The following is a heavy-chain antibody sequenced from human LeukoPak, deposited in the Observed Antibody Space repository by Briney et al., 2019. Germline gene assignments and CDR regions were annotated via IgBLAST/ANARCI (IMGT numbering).Heavy chain of an antibody. CDR1: GGSFSGYY. J-gene: IGHJ4*02. Sequence: SETLSLTCAVYGGSFSGYYWSWIRQPPGKGLEWIGEINHSGSTNYNPSLKGRVTISVDTSKNQFSLKLSSVTAAGTAVYYCASVGRVAATDYWGQGTLVTVSS. V-gene: IGHV4-34*01. D-gene: IGHD2-15*01. CDR2: INHSGST. CDR3: ASVGRVAATDY.